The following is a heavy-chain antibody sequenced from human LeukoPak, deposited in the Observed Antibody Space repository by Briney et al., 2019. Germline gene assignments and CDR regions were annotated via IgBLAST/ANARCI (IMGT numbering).Heavy chain of an antibody. V-gene: IGHV3-21*01. Sequence: GGSLRLSCAASGFMFSSYDMSWVRQAPGKGLEWVSSIRSSSSSTYYADSVVGRFTISRDNAKNSLFLQMNSLRAEDTAVYYCARVDYGDYGAFDIWGQGTMVTVSS. J-gene: IGHJ3*02. CDR2: IRSSSSST. CDR3: ARVDYGDYGAFDI. D-gene: IGHD4-17*01. CDR1: GFMFSSYD.